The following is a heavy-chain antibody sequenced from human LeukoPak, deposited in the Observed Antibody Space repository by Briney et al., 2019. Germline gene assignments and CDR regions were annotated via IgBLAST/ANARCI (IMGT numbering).Heavy chain of an antibody. J-gene: IGHJ4*02. CDR2: ISSGSSTI. CDR3: ARDYYGGMGY. V-gene: IGHV3-48*04. Sequence: GGSLRLSCAASGFTFSSYSMNWVRQAPGKGLEWVSYISSGSSTIYYADSVKGRFTISRDSAKNSLYLQMNSLRAEDTAMYYCARDYYGGMGYWGQGTLVTVSS. CDR1: GFTFSSYS. D-gene: IGHD4-23*01.